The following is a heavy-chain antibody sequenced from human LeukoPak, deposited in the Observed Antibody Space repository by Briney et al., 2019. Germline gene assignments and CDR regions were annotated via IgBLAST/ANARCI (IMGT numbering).Heavy chain of an antibody. CDR2: IGGSDGST. CDR3: TKGTWIQLWSLFDS. V-gene: IGHV3-23*01. D-gene: IGHD5-18*01. J-gene: IGHJ4*02. CDR1: RFTFSNYV. Sequence: GGSLRLSCAASRFTFSNYVMNWVHQAPGKGLEWVSGIGGSDGSTYYADSVKGRFTISRDNSKNTLYLQMNSLRAEDTALYYCTKGTWIQLWSLFDSWGQGTLVTVSS.